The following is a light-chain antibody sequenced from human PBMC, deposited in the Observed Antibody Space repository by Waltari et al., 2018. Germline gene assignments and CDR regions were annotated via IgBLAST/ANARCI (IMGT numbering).Light chain of an antibody. CDR1: SSDVGDYNY. J-gene: IGLJ2*01. V-gene: IGLV2-14*03. CDR3: SSYIDSSTLEL. CDR2: DVI. Sequence: QSALTQPASVSGSPGQSITISCTGTSSDVGDYNYVSWYQQHPGKAPKLMIYDVINRPSGVSNRFSGSKSGNTASLTISGLQAEDEADYYCSSYIDSSTLELFGGGTSLTVL.